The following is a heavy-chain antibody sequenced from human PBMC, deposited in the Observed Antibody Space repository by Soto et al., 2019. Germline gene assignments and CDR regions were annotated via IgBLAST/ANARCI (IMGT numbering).Heavy chain of an antibody. Sequence: ASVKVSCKASGYTFTGYYMHWVRQAPGQGLEWMGWINPNSGSTNYAQKFQGRVTMTRDTSISTAYMELSRLRSDDTAVYYCARERGYSGSYLRYYYYGMDVWGQGTTVTVSS. CDR1: GYTFTGYY. CDR2: INPNSGST. V-gene: IGHV1-2*02. CDR3: ARERGYSGSYLRYYYYGMDV. D-gene: IGHD1-26*01. J-gene: IGHJ6*02.